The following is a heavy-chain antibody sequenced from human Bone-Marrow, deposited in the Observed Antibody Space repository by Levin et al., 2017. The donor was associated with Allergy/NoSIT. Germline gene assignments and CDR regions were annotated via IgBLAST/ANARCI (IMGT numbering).Heavy chain of an antibody. V-gene: IGHV3-9*03. CDR2: ISRNSDHI. CDR3: AKEWQNNWNYGLDY. J-gene: IGHJ4*02. Sequence: QSGESLKISCAVSGFTFDDYAMHWVRQAPGKGLEWVSGISRNSDHIGYADSVKGRFTISRDNAKSSLYLQMNSLRVEDMAFYYCAKEWQNNWNYGLDYWGQGALVTVSS. CDR1: GFTFDDYA. D-gene: IGHD1-7*01.